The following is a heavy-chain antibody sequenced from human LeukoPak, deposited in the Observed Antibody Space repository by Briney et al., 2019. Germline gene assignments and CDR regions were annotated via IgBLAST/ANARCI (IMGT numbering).Heavy chain of an antibody. J-gene: IGHJ5*02. Sequence: GGSLRLSCAASGFTFSSYAMSWVRQAPGKELEWVSAISGSGGSTYYADSVKGRFTISRDNSKNTLYLQMSSLRAEDTAVYYCAKEGYAYNWFDPWGQGTLVTVSS. D-gene: IGHD5-12*01. CDR1: GFTFSSYA. CDR2: ISGSGGST. CDR3: AKEGYAYNWFDP. V-gene: IGHV3-23*01.